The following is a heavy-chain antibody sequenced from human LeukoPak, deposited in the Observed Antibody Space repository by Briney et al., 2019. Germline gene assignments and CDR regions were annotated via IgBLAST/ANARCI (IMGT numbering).Heavy chain of an antibody. CDR2: IYYSGST. CDR1: GGSISSSSYY. D-gene: IGHD3-3*01. J-gene: IGHJ4*02. Sequence: SETLSLTCTVSGGSISSSSYYWGWIRQPPGKGLEWIGSIYYSGSTYYNPSLKSRVTISVDTSKNQFSLKLSSVTAADTAVYYCARSPLVYDFWSGYPAPSLDYWGQGTLVTVSS. V-gene: IGHV4-39*01. CDR3: ARSPLVYDFWSGYPAPSLDY.